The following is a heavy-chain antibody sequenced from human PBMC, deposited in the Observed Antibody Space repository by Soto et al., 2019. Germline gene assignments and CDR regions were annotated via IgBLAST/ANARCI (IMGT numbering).Heavy chain of an antibody. CDR1: GGSISSSNW. Sequence: QVQLQESGPGLVKPSGTLSLTCAVSGGSISSSNWWSWVRQPPGKGLEWIGEIYHSGSTNYNPSLKSRVTISVNKPKNQFALKLSSVTAADAAVYYCATTTLTNDACDIWGQGTMVTVSS. V-gene: IGHV4-4*02. CDR3: ATTTLTNDACDI. J-gene: IGHJ3*02. CDR2: IYHSGST. D-gene: IGHD4-17*01.